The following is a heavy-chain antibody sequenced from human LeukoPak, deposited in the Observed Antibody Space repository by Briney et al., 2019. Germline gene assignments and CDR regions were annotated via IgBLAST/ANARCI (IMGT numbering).Heavy chain of an antibody. CDR3: ARDHYYDSSGYYGY. D-gene: IGHD3-22*01. V-gene: IGHV3-7*01. CDR2: IKQDGSEK. J-gene: IGHJ4*02. CDR1: GFTFSSYW. Sequence: GGSLRLSCAASGFTFSSYWMSWVRQAPGKGLEWVANIKQDGSEKYYADSVKVRFTISRDNAKNSLYLQMNSLRAEDTAVYYCARDHYYDSSGYYGYWGQGTLVTVSS.